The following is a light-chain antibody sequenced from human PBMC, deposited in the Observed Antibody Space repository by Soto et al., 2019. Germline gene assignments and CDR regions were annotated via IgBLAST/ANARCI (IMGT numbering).Light chain of an antibody. CDR2: EVS. Sequence: QSALTQPPSVSGSPGQSVTISCTGTSSDVGSYNRVSWYQQPPGTAPKLIIYEVSNRPSGVPDRFSGSKSGNTASLTISGLQAEDEADYYCSSYTSSTVVFGGGTKVTVL. CDR3: SSYTSSTVV. V-gene: IGLV2-18*02. CDR1: SSDVGSYNR. J-gene: IGLJ2*01.